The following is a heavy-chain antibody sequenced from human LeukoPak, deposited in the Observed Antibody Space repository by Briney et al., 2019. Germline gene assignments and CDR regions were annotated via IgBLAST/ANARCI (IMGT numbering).Heavy chain of an antibody. D-gene: IGHD3-10*01. CDR3: ARDIKNAVPY. CDR1: GFAFSGYG. V-gene: IGHV3-30*02. J-gene: IGHJ4*02. CDR2: IRYDGSDK. Sequence: GGSLRLSCAASGFAFSGYGMHWVRQAPGKGLDWVAFIRYDGSDKYYADSVKGRFTISRDNSKNTLFLQMDSLRAEDTAMYYCARDIKNAVPYRGQGTLVTVSS.